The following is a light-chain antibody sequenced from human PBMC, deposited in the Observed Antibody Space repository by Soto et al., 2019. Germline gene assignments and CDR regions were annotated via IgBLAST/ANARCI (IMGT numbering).Light chain of an antibody. CDR1: SSDVGGYDY. V-gene: IGLV2-11*01. J-gene: IGLJ1*01. Sequence: QSALTQPRSVSGSPGQSVTISCTGTSSDVGGYDYVSWYQQHPGKAPKLMIFDVNQRPSGVPDRFSGSKSGNTASLTISGLQAEDDADYYCCSYAGSYTFYVFGVGTKLTVL. CDR2: DVN. CDR3: CSYAGSYTFYV.